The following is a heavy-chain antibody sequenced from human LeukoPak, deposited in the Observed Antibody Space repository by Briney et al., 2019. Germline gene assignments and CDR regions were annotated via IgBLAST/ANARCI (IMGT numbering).Heavy chain of an antibody. Sequence: PGGSLGLSCAASGFSFSTYAMHWVRQAPGKGLEWVAVISYDGSNEYYADSVKGRFTISRDNSKNTHYLQMNSLRAEDTAVYYCARIFGSSWGFDYWGQGTLVTVSS. CDR3: ARIFGSSWGFDY. CDR2: ISYDGSNE. V-gene: IGHV3-30-3*01. D-gene: IGHD3-3*01. CDR1: GFSFSTYA. J-gene: IGHJ4*02.